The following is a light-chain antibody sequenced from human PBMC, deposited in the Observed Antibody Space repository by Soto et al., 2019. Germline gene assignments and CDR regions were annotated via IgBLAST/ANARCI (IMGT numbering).Light chain of an antibody. CDR2: SNT. CDR1: SSSIGSNA. J-gene: IGLJ1*01. V-gene: IGLV1-44*01. Sequence: QLVLTQPPSASGTPGQRVTISCSGSSSSIGSNAVSWYQQLPGTAPKLLIYSNTQRPSGVPDRFSGSKSGTSASLAISGLQSEDEADYYCAAWDDGLNGYVFGTGTKVTVL. CDR3: AAWDDGLNGYV.